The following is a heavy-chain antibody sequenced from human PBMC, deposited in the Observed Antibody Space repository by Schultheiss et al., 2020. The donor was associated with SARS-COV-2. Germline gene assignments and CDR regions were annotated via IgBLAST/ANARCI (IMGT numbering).Heavy chain of an antibody. Sequence: ASVKVSCKASGYTFTSYSMHWVRQAPGQGLEWMGIITPSGGDTTYAQKFQGRVTMTRDTSRSTVYVELSSLRSEDTAVYYCARGKVAGGLPDHWGQGTLVTVSS. CDR2: ITPSGGDT. V-gene: IGHV1-46*01. CDR1: GYTFTSYS. J-gene: IGHJ4*02. D-gene: IGHD6-13*01. CDR3: ARGKVAGGLPDH.